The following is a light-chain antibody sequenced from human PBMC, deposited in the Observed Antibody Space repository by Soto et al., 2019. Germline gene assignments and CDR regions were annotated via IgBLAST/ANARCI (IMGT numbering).Light chain of an antibody. CDR3: PAWDDSLNGPV. V-gene: IGLV1-36*01. CDR2: YDD. J-gene: IGLJ2*01. Sequence: QSVLTQPPSVSEAPRQRVTISCSGSSSNIGNNAVNWYQQLPGKAPKLLIYYDDLLPSGVSDRFSGSKSGTSASLAISGLQSEDEADYYCPAWDDSLNGPVFGGGTKLTVL. CDR1: SSNIGNNA.